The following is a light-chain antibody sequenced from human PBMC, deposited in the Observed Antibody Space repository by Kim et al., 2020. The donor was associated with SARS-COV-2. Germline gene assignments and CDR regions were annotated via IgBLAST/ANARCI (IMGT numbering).Light chain of an antibody. CDR2: DNN. Sequence: QSVLTQPPSVSAAPGQKVTISCSGSSSNIGNNYVSWYQQLPGTAPKLLIYDNNKRPSVIPDRFSGSKSGTSATLGITGLQTGDEADYYCGTWDSSLSAVVFGGGTQLPS. CDR3: GTWDSSLSAVV. V-gene: IGLV1-51*01. CDR1: SSNIGNNY. J-gene: IGLJ2*01.